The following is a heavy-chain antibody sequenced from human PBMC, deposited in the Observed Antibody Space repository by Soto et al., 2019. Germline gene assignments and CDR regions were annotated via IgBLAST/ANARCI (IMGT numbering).Heavy chain of an antibody. J-gene: IGHJ6*02. Sequence: SETLSLTCAVSGYSISSGYYWGWIRQPPGKGLEWIGSIYHSGSTYYNPSLKSRVTISVDTSKNQFSLKLSSVTAADTAVYYCAREAMDYGDYAGPYYYYGMDVWGQGTTVTVS. CDR1: GYSISSGYY. D-gene: IGHD4-17*01. CDR2: IYHSGST. V-gene: IGHV4-38-2*02. CDR3: AREAMDYGDYAGPYYYYGMDV.